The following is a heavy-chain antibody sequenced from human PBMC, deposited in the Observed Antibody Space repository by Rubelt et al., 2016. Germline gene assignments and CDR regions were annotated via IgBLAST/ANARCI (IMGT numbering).Heavy chain of an antibody. V-gene: IGHV3-7*04. CDR2: IKQGGSEK. J-gene: IGHJ4*02. CDR1: GFTFSSYW. CDR3: AGGHYYDSSGYSHLDY. D-gene: IGHD3-22*01. Sequence: EVQLVESGGGLVQPGGSLRLSCAASGFTFSSYWMSWVRQTPGKGLEWVANIKQGGSEKYYVDSVKGRFTISRDNAKNTRYLQRNSLRSEETAVYYCAGGHYYDSSGYSHLDYWGQGTLVTVSS.